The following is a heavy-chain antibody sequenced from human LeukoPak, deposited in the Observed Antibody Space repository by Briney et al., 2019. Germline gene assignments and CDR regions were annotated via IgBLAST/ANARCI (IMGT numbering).Heavy chain of an antibody. V-gene: IGHV4-31*03. CDR3: ARVVEYQLLYWFDP. CDR2: IYYSGST. CDR1: GGSISSGGYY. Sequence: PSETLSLTCTVSGGSISSGGYYWSWIRQHPGKGLEWIGYIYYSGSTYYNPSLKSRVTISVDTSKNQFSLKLSSVTAADTAVYYCARVVEYQLLYWFDPWGQGTLVTVSS. D-gene: IGHD2-2*01. J-gene: IGHJ5*02.